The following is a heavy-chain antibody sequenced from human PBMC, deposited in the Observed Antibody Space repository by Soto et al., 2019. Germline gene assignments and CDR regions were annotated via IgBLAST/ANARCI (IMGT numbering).Heavy chain of an antibody. J-gene: IGHJ4*02. CDR3: AKVGNRGYCSSTTCYLLHFDY. D-gene: IGHD2-2*01. CDR1: GFTFATYA. Sequence: PGGPLRLSCAASGFTFATYAMSWVRQAPGKGLEWVSGISGSGGSTHYADSVKGRFTISRDNSKNMLYLQMNSLRAEDTAVYYCAKVGNRGYCSSTTCYLLHFDYWGQGALVTVSS. CDR2: ISGSGGST. V-gene: IGHV3-23*01.